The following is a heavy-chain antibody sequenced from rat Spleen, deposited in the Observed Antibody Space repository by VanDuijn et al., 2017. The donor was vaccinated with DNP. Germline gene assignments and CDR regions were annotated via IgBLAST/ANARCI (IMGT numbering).Heavy chain of an antibody. D-gene: IGHD1-11*01. J-gene: IGHJ2*01. CDR3: ARSYGYYFDY. CDR1: GFTFSDYN. Sequence: EVQLVESGGGLVQPGRSLKLSCAASGFTFSDYNMAWVRQAPTKGLEWVASITPNGGSTYYQDSVKGRFTISRDNAKSSLYLQMDSLRSEDTATYYCARSYGYYFDYWGQGVMVTVSS. CDR2: ITPNGGST. V-gene: IGHV5S23*01.